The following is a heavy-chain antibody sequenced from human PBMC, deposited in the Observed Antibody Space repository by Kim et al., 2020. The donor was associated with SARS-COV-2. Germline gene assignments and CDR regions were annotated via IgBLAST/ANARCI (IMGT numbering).Heavy chain of an antibody. V-gene: IGHV4-39*01. Sequence: SETLSLTCTVSGGSISSSSDYWGWIRHPPGKGLEWIGSSYSSGITYYNPSLRSRVTISVGTSKNQFSLKLSSVTAADTAVYYCVRQGGSRGYHDYWGQGT. CDR1: GGSISSSSDY. D-gene: IGHD3-22*01. CDR2: SYSSGIT. J-gene: IGHJ4*02. CDR3: VRQGGSRGYHDY.